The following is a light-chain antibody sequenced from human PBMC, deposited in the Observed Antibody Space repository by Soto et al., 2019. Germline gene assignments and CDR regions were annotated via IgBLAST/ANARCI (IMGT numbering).Light chain of an antibody. CDR2: DAT. J-gene: IGKJ2*01. V-gene: IGKV1-5*01. Sequence: QMTQSPSTLSSSIGDRGTITCRASQNIRSWLAWYQQTPGKAPTLLIFDATSLESGVPSRFSGSGFGTEFTLTISSLQPDDSATYYCQHYYDYSRTFGPGTQLEIK. CDR1: QNIRSW. CDR3: QHYYDYSRT.